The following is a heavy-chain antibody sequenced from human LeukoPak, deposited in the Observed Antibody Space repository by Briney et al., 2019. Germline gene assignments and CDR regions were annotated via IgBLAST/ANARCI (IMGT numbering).Heavy chain of an antibody. Sequence: GGSLRLSCAASGFTFSSYAMHWVRQAPGKGLEYVSAISSNGGSTYYANSVKGRFTISRDNSKNTLYLQMGSLRAEDMAVYYCARDGSRMVRGVIAPDFDYWGQGTLVTVSS. CDR3: ARDGSRMVRGVIAPDFDY. D-gene: IGHD3-10*01. CDR2: ISSNGGST. CDR1: GFTFSSYA. V-gene: IGHV3-64*01. J-gene: IGHJ4*02.